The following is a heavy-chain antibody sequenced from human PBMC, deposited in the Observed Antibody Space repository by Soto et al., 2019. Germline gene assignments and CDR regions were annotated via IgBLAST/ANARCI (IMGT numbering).Heavy chain of an antibody. CDR2: VYYSGIS. CDR1: DYSISNGYY. D-gene: IGHD3-10*01. Sequence: SETLSLTCAVSDYSISNGYYWGWIRQPPGKGLEWIGGVYYSGISYCNPSLKSRVTISVDTSKNQFSVKLNSVTAADTAVYYCAIQVYGSGPRWFDSLGQGNLVTVSS. V-gene: IGHV4-38-2*01. J-gene: IGHJ5*01. CDR3: AIQVYGSGPRWFDS.